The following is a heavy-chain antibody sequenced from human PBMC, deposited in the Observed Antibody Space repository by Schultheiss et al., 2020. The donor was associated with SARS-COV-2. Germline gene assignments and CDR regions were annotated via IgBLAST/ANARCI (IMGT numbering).Heavy chain of an antibody. D-gene: IGHD6-13*01. J-gene: IGHJ6*02. CDR1: GYTFTGYY. V-gene: IGHV1-2*02. CDR2: INPNSGGT. CDR3: ARVRSSSWDGPYYYGMDV. Sequence: GESLKISCKASGYTFTGYYMHWMRQAPGQGLEWMGWINPNSGGTNYAQKFQGRVTMTRDTSISTAYMELSRLRSDDTAVYYCARVRSSSWDGPYYYGMDVWGQGTTVTVSS.